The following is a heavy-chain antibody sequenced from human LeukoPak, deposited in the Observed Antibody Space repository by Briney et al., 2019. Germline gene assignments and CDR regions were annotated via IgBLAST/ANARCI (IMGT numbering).Heavy chain of an antibody. CDR3: ARDSCSGSCHLGY. Sequence: ASVEVSCKASGYTFTGYYMHWVRQAPGQGLEWMGRINPNSGGTNYAQKFQGRVTMTRDTSISTAYMELSRLRSDDTAVYYCARDSCSGSCHLGYWGQGTLVTVSS. CDR1: GYTFTGYY. CDR2: INPNSGGT. V-gene: IGHV1-2*06. D-gene: IGHD2-15*01. J-gene: IGHJ4*02.